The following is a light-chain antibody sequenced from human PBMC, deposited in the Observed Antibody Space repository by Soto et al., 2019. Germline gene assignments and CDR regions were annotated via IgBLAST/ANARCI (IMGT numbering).Light chain of an antibody. CDR3: QQYNNWPLT. Sequence: EIVMTQSPATLSVSPGERATLSCRASQSVSSNLAWYKQKPGQAPRLLMYGASTRATGIPARFSGSGSGTEFTLTISSLQSGDFAVYYCQQYNNWPLTFGGGTKVEIK. V-gene: IGKV3-15*01. CDR1: QSVSSN. J-gene: IGKJ4*01. CDR2: GAS.